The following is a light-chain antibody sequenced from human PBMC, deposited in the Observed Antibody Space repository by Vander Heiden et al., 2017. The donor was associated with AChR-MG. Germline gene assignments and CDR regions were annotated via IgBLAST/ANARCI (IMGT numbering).Light chain of an antibody. Sequence: DIVMTQSPLSLPVTPGEPASISCRSSTSLLHSNGSNYLDWYLQKPGPSPQLLIYWGSNRVSGVPDRFSGSGSGTDFTLKISIVDAEDVGLYYCRQALQTPLTFGGATKVEIK. CDR3: RQALQTPLT. J-gene: IGKJ4*01. CDR1: TSLLHSNGSNY. CDR2: WGS. V-gene: IGKV2-28*01.